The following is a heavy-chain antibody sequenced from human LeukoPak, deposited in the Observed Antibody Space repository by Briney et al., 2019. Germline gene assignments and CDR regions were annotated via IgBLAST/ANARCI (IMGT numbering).Heavy chain of an antibody. CDR2: INHSGST. J-gene: IGHJ4*02. V-gene: IGHV4-34*01. CDR1: GGSFSGYY. Sequence: PSETLSLTCAVYGGSFSGYYWSWIRQPPGKGLEWIGEINHSGSTNYNPSLKSRVTISVDTSKNQFSLKLSSVTAADTAVYYCARVGYYGSGNYVYWGQGTLVTVSS. CDR3: ARVGYYGSGNYVY. D-gene: IGHD3-10*01.